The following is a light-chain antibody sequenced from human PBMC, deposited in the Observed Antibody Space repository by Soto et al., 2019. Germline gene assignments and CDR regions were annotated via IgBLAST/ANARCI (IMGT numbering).Light chain of an antibody. CDR2: EVN. CDR1: KFDIGRYDY. Sequence: QPVLTQPASVSGSPGQTITISCAGTKFDIGRYDYVSWYRRHPGEAPKLIIFEVNNRPSGVSNRFSGSKSGNTASLTIFGLQVEDEALYFCSSYTSASALGIFGGGTKLTVL. J-gene: IGLJ2*01. CDR3: SSYTSASALGI. V-gene: IGLV2-14*01.